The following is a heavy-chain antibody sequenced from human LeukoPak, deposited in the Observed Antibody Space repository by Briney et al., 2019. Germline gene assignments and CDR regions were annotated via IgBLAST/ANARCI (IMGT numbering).Heavy chain of an antibody. V-gene: IGHV4-59*01. J-gene: IGHJ6*03. CDR3: ARVPPYYYYMDV. CDR2: IYYSGST. Sequence: SETLSLTCTVSGGSISSYYWSWIRQPPGKGLEWIGYIYYSGSTNYNPSLKSRVTISVDTSKNQFSLKLSSVTAADTAVYYCARVPPYYYYMDVWGKGTTVTVS. CDR1: GGSISSYY.